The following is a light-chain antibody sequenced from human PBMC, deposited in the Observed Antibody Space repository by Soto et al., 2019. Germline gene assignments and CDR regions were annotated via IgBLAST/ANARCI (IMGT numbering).Light chain of an antibody. V-gene: IGKV1-39*01. CDR2: AAS. CDR3: QQSYSTPRVT. Sequence: DIQMTQSPSSLSASVGDRVTITCRASQSISSYLNWYQQKPGKAPKLLIYAASSLQSGVPSRFSGSGSGTDFTLTISSLQPEDSATYYCQQSYSTPRVTFGQGTRLEIK. CDR1: QSISSY. J-gene: IGKJ5*01.